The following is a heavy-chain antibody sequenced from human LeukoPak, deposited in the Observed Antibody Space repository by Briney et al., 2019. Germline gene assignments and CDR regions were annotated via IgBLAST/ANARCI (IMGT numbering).Heavy chain of an antibody. CDR1: GGTFSSYA. CDR3: AREGFTTPYDY. J-gene: IGHJ4*02. D-gene: IGHD3-3*01. Sequence: WASVKVSCKASGGTFSSYAISWVRQAPGQGLEWMGGIIPIFGTANYAQKFQGRVTITTDESTSTAYMELSSLRSEDTAVYYCAREGFTTPYDYWGQGTLVIVSS. CDR2: IIPIFGTA. V-gene: IGHV1-69*05.